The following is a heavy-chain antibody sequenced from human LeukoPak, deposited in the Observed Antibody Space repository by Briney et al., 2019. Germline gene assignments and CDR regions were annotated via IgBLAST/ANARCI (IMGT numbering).Heavy chain of an antibody. CDR3: ARRRWGYGGNSGWYFDL. J-gene: IGHJ2*01. Sequence: GESLKISCKGSGYSFTSYWIGWVRQMPGKGLEWMGIIYPGDSDTRYSPSFQGQVTISADKSISTAYLQWSSLKASGTAMYYCARRRWGYGGNSGWYFDLWGRGTLVTVSS. CDR1: GYSFTSYW. V-gene: IGHV5-51*01. D-gene: IGHD4-23*01. CDR2: IYPGDSDT.